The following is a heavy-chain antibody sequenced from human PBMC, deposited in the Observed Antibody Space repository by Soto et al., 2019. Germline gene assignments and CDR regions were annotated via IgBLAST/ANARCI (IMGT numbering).Heavy chain of an antibody. J-gene: IGHJ4*02. Sequence: SETLSLTCTVSGGSISSGDYYWSWTRQPPGKGLEWIGSIYYSGSTYYNPSLKSRVTISVDTSKNQFSLKLSSVTAADTAVYYCASERITIFGVVSTFDYWGQGTLVTVSS. CDR3: ASERITIFGVVSTFDY. V-gene: IGHV4-39*01. D-gene: IGHD3-3*01. CDR1: GGSISSGDYY. CDR2: IYYSGST.